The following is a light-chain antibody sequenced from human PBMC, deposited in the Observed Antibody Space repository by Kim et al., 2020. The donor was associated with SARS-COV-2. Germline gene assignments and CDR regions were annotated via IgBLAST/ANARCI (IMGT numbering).Light chain of an antibody. V-gene: IGKV1-5*01. Sequence: GDRVTITCRASQSISNWLAWYQQKPGKAPKLLISDASSLESGVPSWFSGSGSGTEFTLTISSLQPDDFATYYCQQYNSYSLYTFGQGTKLEI. J-gene: IGKJ2*01. CDR1: QSISNW. CDR2: DAS. CDR3: QQYNSYSLYT.